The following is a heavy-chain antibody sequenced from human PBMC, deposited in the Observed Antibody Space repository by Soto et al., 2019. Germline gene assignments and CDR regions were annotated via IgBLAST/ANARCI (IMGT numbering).Heavy chain of an antibody. CDR2: IWYDGSNK. V-gene: IGHV3-33*01. CDR1: GFTFSSYG. D-gene: IGHD3-22*01. Sequence: QVQLVESGGGVVQPGRSLRLSCAASGFTFSSYGMHWVRQAPGKGLEWVAVIWYDGSNKYYADSVKGRFTISRDNSKNTLYLQMNSLRAEDTAVYYCAREVIGGGSSGPYDYWGQGTLFTVSS. CDR3: AREVIGGGSSGPYDY. J-gene: IGHJ4*02.